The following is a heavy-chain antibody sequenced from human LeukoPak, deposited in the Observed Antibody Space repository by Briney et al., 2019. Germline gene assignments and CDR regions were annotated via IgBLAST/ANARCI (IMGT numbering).Heavy chain of an antibody. V-gene: IGHV3-15*01. Sequence: TTGGSLRLSCAASGFTFSNAWMSWVRQAPGKGLEWVGRIKSKTDGGTTDYAAPVKGRFTISRDDSKSTLYLQMNSLKTEDTAVYYCTTNYYDSSGYYRYWGQGTLVTVSS. J-gene: IGHJ4*02. D-gene: IGHD3-22*01. CDR1: GFTFSNAW. CDR2: IKSKTDGGTT. CDR3: TTNYYDSSGYYRY.